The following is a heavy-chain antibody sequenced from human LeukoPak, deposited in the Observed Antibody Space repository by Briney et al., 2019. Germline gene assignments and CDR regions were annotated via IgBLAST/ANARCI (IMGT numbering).Heavy chain of an antibody. D-gene: IGHD2-15*01. Sequence: GRSLRLSCAASGVTFSNYAMHWVRQAPGKGLEWVALISYDESNEYYADSVKGRFTISRDNSKDTLYLQMNSLRAEDTALYYCARGYCGGSCYSPHYGMDVWGQGTTVTVSS. CDR2: ISYDESNE. V-gene: IGHV3-30*04. CDR3: ARGYCGGSCYSPHYGMDV. J-gene: IGHJ6*02. CDR1: GVTFSNYA.